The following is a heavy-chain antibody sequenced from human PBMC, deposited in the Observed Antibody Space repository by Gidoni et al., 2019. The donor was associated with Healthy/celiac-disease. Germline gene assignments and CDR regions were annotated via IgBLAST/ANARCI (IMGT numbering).Heavy chain of an antibody. V-gene: IGHV1-69*01. CDR3: ARGLAVFPGGGDYYYYYGMDV. CDR2: IIPIFGTA. Sequence: QVQLVQSGAEVKKPGSSVKVSCKASGGTFSSYAISWVRQATGQGLECMGGIIPIFGTANYAQKFKGIVKITADESTSTVYMELRRLRSEDTAVYYCARGLAVFPGGGDYYYYYGMDVWGQGTTVTVSS. D-gene: IGHD3-16*01. CDR1: GGTFSSYA. J-gene: IGHJ6*02.